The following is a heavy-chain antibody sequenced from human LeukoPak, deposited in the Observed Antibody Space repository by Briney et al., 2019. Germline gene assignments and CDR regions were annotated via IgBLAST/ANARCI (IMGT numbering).Heavy chain of an antibody. D-gene: IGHD2-2*01. CDR2: INHSGST. Sequence: SETLSLTCAVYGGSFSGYYWSWIRQPPGKGLERIGEINHSGSTNYNPSLKSRVTISVDTSKNQFSLKLSSVTAADTAVYYCARQYCSSTSCYRNFDYWGQGTLVTVSS. CDR3: ARQYCSSTSCYRNFDY. CDR1: GGSFSGYY. J-gene: IGHJ4*02. V-gene: IGHV4-34*01.